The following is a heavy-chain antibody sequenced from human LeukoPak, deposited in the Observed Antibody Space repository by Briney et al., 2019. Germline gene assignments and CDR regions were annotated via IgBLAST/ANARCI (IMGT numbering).Heavy chain of an antibody. Sequence: ASVKVSCKASGYTFTSFGISWVRQAPGQGLEWMGWISAYNGNTNSVQKFQGRVTMTRDTSTSTVYMELSSLRSEDTAVYYCARARRRDCTNGVCHGAFDIWGQGTMVTVSS. CDR3: ARARRRDCTNGVCHGAFDI. J-gene: IGHJ3*02. V-gene: IGHV1-18*01. CDR2: ISAYNGNT. CDR1: GYTFTSFG. D-gene: IGHD2-8*01.